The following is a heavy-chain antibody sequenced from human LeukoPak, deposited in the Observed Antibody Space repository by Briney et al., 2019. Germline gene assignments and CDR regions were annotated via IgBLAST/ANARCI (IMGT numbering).Heavy chain of an antibody. CDR2: ISGSGGST. V-gene: IGHV3-23*01. Sequence: PGGTLRLSCAASGFTYSSYGMSWVRQAPGKGLEWVSAISGSGGSTYYADSVKGRFTISRDNSRNTLYLQMNSLRADDTAEYYCAKRDYDHHYMDVWGKGTTVTVSS. J-gene: IGHJ6*03. CDR1: GFTYSSYG. CDR3: AKRDYDHHYMDV.